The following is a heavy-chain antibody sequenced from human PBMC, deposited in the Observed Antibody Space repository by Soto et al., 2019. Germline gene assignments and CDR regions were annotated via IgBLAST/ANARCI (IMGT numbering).Heavy chain of an antibody. Sequence: QVQLVQSGAEMKKPGSSVKVSCQPSGGTFNTYAMNWVRQAPGQGPEWMGDISPMFGAANYAPKFQGRVTITADESTGPWYMQLSSLTSEATALYFCAREVQVHTPGFCYWGQGTLVTVSS. CDR1: GGTFNTYA. V-gene: IGHV1-69*19. D-gene: IGHD3-3*01. CDR2: ISPMFGAA. CDR3: AREVQVHTPGFCY. J-gene: IGHJ4*02.